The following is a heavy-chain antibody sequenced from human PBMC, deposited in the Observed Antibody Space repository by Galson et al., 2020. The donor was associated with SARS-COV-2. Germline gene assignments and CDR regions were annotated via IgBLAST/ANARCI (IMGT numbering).Heavy chain of an antibody. J-gene: IGHJ4*02. V-gene: IGHV3-30*18. CDR3: AKGLGDPDDY. CDR1: GFIFTSHG. Sequence: GGSLRLSCAASGFIFTSHGIHWVRQAPGKGLEWVAVILYDGSNKYFADSVKGRFTISRDNSKNTVYLQMNSLRVEDTAIYYCAKGLGDPDDYWGQGTLVTVSS. D-gene: IGHD3-10*01. CDR2: ILYDGSNK.